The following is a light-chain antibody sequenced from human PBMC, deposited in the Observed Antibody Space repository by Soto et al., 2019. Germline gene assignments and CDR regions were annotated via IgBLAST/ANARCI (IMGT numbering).Light chain of an antibody. CDR1: QRVSTN. Sequence: EIVMTQSPAPLSVSPGERATLSCRASQRVSTNLAWYPQKPGQAPRLLIYGASTRATGIPGRFSGSGAETEFTLTNSNLQSEDFAVYYCQQYSDWPPTYTFGQGTKLEIK. CDR2: GAS. V-gene: IGKV3-15*01. J-gene: IGKJ2*01. CDR3: QQYSDWPPTYT.